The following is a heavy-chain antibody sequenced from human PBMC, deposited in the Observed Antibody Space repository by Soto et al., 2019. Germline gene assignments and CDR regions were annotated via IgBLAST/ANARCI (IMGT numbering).Heavy chain of an antibody. CDR2: IYWDDDK. D-gene: IGHD3-22*01. CDR1: GFSLSTSGMG. J-gene: IGHJ4*02. V-gene: IGHV2-5*02. Sequence: QITLKESGPTLVKPTQTLTLTCTFSGFSLSTSGMGVGSIRQPPGKALEWLALIYWDDDKRYSPSLRSRLTITKDTSKNQVVLTMTNMDPGDTATYYCALHYDKSGYYGYWGQGTLVTVSS. CDR3: ALHYDKSGYYGY.